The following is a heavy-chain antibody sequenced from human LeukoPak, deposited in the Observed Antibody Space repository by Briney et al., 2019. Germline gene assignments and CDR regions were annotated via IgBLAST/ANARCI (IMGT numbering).Heavy chain of an antibody. CDR3: ARVSITMIVVVNYFDY. CDR2: ISGSNGNT. CDR1: SYTFTRYG. D-gene: IGHD3-22*01. Sequence: ASVKVSCKASSYTFTRYGISWVRQAPGQGLEWMGWISGSNGNTNYAQKLQGRVTMTTDASTSTAYMELRSLRSDDTAVYYCARVSITMIVVVNYFDYWGQGTLVTVSS. J-gene: IGHJ4*02. V-gene: IGHV1-18*01.